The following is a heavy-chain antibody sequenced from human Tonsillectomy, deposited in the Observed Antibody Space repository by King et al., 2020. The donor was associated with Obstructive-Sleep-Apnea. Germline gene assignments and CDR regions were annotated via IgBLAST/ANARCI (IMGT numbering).Heavy chain of an antibody. D-gene: IGHD3-10*01. J-gene: IGHJ4*02. Sequence: VQLVESGGGLVKPGGSLRLSYAASAFTFSDYYMSWIRQAPGKGLEWVSFISSSASSIYYADSVEGRFTISRDNAKNSLYLQMNNLRAEDTAVYYCATALWFGDLFDCWGQGTLVTVSS. CDR1: AFTFSDYY. V-gene: IGHV3-11*01. CDR3: ATALWFGDLFDC. CDR2: ISSSASSI.